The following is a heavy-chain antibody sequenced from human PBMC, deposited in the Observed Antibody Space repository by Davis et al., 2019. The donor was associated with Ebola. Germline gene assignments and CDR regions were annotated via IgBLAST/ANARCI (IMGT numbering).Heavy chain of an antibody. CDR3: VRGWGRTGLGV. V-gene: IGHV6-1*01. CDR2: TYYKSKWYN. D-gene: IGHD1-26*01. CDR1: GNSVSSKGTA. Sequence: PSETLSLTCAISGNSVSSKGTAWNWIRQSPARGLEWLGRTYYKSKWYNDYAVFLQGRITINPDTSKNQLSLQLNSVTPEDTAVYYCVRGWGRTGLGVWGQGTTVTVSS. J-gene: IGHJ6*02.